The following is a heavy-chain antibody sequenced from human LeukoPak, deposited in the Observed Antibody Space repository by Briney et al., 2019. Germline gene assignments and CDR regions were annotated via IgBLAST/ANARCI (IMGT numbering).Heavy chain of an antibody. V-gene: IGHV4-34*01. J-gene: IGHJ4*02. CDR3: ARGRMGRRRFDY. CDR2: INHSGST. D-gene: IGHD2-8*01. Sequence: SETLSLTCAVYGGSFSGYYWSWIRQPPGKGLEWIGEINHSGSTNYNPSLKSRVTISVDTSKNQFSLKLSSVTAADTAVYYRARGRMGRRRFDYWGQGTLVTVSS. CDR1: GGSFSGYY.